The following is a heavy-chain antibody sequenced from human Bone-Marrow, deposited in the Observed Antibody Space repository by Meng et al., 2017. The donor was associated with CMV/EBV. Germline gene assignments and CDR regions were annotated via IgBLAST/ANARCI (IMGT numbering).Heavy chain of an antibody. Sequence: GGSLRLSCGASGFTFSNHYMSWVRQAPGNGLEWISYISSNGTIKYYSDSVKGRFTVSRGNTKSSLYLQMNSLRDDDTAMYYCVRGLLDWGQGTLVTVSS. CDR2: ISSNGTIK. CDR1: GFTFSNHY. CDR3: VRGLLD. V-gene: IGHV3-11*01. D-gene: IGHD2-21*01. J-gene: IGHJ4*02.